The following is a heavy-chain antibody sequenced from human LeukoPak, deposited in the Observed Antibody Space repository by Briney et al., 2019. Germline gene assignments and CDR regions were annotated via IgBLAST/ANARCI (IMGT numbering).Heavy chain of an antibody. D-gene: IGHD5-12*01. V-gene: IGHV3-33*01. J-gene: IGHJ6*02. CDR1: AFTLRSYG. CDR2: TWNDGSNT. CDR3: ARDSGYDLVYGMDV. Sequence: GRSLRLSCAASAFTLRSYGMHWVRQAPGKGLEWVAITWNDGSNTYYADSVKGRFTISRDHSKNTLYLQMNSLRADDTDVYYCARDSGYDLVYGMDVGGRGTTVTVSS.